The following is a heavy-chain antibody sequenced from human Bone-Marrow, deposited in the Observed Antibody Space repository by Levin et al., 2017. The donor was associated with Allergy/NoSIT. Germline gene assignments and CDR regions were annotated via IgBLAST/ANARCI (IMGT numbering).Heavy chain of an antibody. CDR1: GFSLSTSGVG. D-gene: IGHD3/OR15-3a*01. CDR2: IYWDDDK. Sequence: SGPTLVKPTQTLTLTCTLSGFSLSTSGVGVGWIRQPPGKALEWLALIYWDDDKRYSPSLKSRVTITKDTSKNQVVLTMTNMHPVDTATYYCAHRGPAMSFGIVTTDAFDVWGQGTRVTVS. V-gene: IGHV2-5*02. CDR3: AHRGPAMSFGIVTTDAFDV. J-gene: IGHJ3*01.